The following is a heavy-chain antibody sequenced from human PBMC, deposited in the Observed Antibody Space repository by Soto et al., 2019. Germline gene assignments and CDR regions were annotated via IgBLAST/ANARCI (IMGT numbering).Heavy chain of an antibody. CDR3: GRVETTGTGRGYFDP. V-gene: IGHV4-39*01. J-gene: IGHJ5*02. D-gene: IGHD1-1*01. CDR2: IYSSGST. CDR1: GGSISSSTYH. Sequence: SETLSLTCTVSGGSISSSTYHWGWIRQPPGKGLEWIGSIYSSGSTYYNPSLESRVIISVDTSKTQFSLKLTSVTAADTAVYYCGRVETTGTGRGYFDPWGQGTLVTVSS.